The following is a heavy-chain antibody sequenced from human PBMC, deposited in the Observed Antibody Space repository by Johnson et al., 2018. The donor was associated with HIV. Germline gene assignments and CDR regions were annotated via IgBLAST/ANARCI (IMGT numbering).Heavy chain of an antibody. Sequence: VQLVESGGGVVRPGGSLRLSCAASGFTFDDYDMSWVRQAPGKGLEWVSGINWNGGSTGYADSVKGRFTISRDNSKNTLYLQMNSLRAEDTAVYYCAKDLLSSSWFHDAFDIWGQGTMVTVSS. CDR2: INWNGGST. V-gene: IGHV3-20*04. CDR3: AKDLLSSSWFHDAFDI. J-gene: IGHJ3*02. CDR1: GFTFDDYD. D-gene: IGHD6-13*01.